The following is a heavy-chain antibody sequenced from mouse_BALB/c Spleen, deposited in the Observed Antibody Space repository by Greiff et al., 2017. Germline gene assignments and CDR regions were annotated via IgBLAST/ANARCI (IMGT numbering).Heavy chain of an antibody. V-gene: IGHV5-17*02. CDR3: ANYDEGFAY. J-gene: IGHJ3*01. Sequence: EVMLVESGGGLVQPGGSRKLSCAASGFTFSSFGMHWVRQAPEKGLEWVAYISSGSSTIYYADTVKGRFTISRDNPKNTLFLQMTSLRSEDTAMYYCANYDEGFAYWGQGTLVTVSA. D-gene: IGHD2-4*01. CDR1: GFTFSSFG. CDR2: ISSGSSTI.